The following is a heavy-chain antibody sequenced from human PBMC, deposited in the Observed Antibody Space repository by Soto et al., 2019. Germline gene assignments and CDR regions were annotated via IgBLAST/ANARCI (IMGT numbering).Heavy chain of an antibody. V-gene: IGHV4-39*01. CDR1: GGSISSSSYY. J-gene: IGHJ6*02. D-gene: IGHD2-2*01. CDR3: ARLAGGSDIVVVPAVRNYYYGLEV. CDR2: IYYSGST. Sequence: AETLALTCSISGGSISSSSYYWGWIRQPPGKGLEWIGSIYYSGSTYYNPSLKSRVTISVDTSKNQFSLKLSSVTAADTAVYYCARLAGGSDIVVVPAVRNYYYGLEVWGQGPPSTGSS.